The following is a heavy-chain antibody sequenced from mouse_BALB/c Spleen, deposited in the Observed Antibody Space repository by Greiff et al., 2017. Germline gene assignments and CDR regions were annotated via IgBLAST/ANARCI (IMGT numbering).Heavy chain of an antibody. D-gene: IGHD2-2*01. V-gene: IGHV14-4*02. J-gene: IGHJ2*01. CDR3: ARYSYGYDGYFDC. CDR2: IDPENGDT. CDR1: GFNIKDYY. Sequence: VQLQQSGAELVRSGASVKLSCTASGFNIKDYYMHWVKQRPEQGLEWIGWIDPENGDTEYAPKFQGKATMTADTSSNTAYLQLSSLTSEDTAVYYCARYSYGYDGYFDCWGEGTTVTVSS.